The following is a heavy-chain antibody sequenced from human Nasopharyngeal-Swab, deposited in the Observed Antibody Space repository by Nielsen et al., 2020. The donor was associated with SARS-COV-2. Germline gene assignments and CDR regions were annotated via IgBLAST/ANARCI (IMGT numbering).Heavy chain of an antibody. V-gene: IGHV5-51*01. CDR3: GRIMGYFHTSTWLDP. CDR1: GYGFSGYW. CDR2: IFPDSAT. J-gene: IGHJ5*02. D-gene: IGHD2/OR15-2a*01. Sequence: GESLKISCKASGYGFSGYWIAWVRQKPGEGLEWVGIIFPDSATKYSPSFQGQVTISVDKYINTAYLHWSSLKASDTAMYYCGRIMGYFHTSTWLDPWAQGTLVTVSS.